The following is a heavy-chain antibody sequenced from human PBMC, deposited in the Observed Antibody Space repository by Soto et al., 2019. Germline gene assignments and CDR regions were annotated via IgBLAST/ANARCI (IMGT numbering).Heavy chain of an antibody. CDR3: ARHERGYSYDQDYFDY. J-gene: IGHJ4*02. CDR2: IDPSDSYT. V-gene: IGHV5-10-1*01. D-gene: IGHD5-18*01. CDR1: GFTFMSYW. Sequence: GESLKISCKGSGFTFMSYWISWVRQMPGKGLEWMGRIDPSDSYTNYSPSFRGHVTISVDKSISTAYLQWSRLRVSDTAVFYCARHERGYSYDQDYFDYWGQGTLVTVSS.